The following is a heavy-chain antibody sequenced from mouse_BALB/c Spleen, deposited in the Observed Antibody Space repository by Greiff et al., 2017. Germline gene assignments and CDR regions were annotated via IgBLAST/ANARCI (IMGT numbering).Heavy chain of an antibody. V-gene: IGHV1-77*01. Sequence: VQLHQSGAELARPGASVKLSCKASGYTFTDYYINWVKQRTGQGLEWIGEIYPGSGNTYYNEKFKGKATLTADKSSSTAYMQLSSLTSEDSAVYFCARLYYGNYVGAMDYWGQGTSVTVSS. CDR3: ARLYYGNYVGAMDY. J-gene: IGHJ4*01. CDR1: GYTFTDYY. D-gene: IGHD2-1*01. CDR2: IYPGSGNT.